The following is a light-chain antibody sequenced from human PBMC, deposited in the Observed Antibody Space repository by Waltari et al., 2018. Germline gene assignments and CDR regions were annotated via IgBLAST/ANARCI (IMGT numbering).Light chain of an antibody. V-gene: IGKV1-17*01. CDR3: LQYNSHPFS. CDR2: AAS. Sequence: DIKMTQSPSSPSASAGDTVTITCRASQGISTYLNWYQQKPGKAPKRLIYAASSLESGVPSRFSGSGSGTDFTLTISSLQPEDFASYYCLQYNSHPFSFGQGTKLEIK. CDR1: QGISTY. J-gene: IGKJ2*03.